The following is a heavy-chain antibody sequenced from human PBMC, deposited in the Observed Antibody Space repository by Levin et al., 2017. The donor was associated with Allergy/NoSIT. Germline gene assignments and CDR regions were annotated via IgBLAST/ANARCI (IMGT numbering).Heavy chain of an antibody. D-gene: IGHD3-16*01. J-gene: IGHJ3*02. CDR2: VSTTGVT. Sequence: GESLKISCAASGFTFSGYDMHWVRQGPGKSLEWVAVVSTTGVTDYPASVRGRFTVSRENAKNSLYLQMNSLRAGDTAVYYCVKEGSEGLDAFDTWGQGTMVTVSS. V-gene: IGHV3-13*04. CDR1: GFTFSGYD. CDR3: VKEGSEGLDAFDT.